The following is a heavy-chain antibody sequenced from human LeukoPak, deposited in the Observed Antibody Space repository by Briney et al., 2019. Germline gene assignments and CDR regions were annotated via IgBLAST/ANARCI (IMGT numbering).Heavy chain of an antibody. CDR1: GGSIRSYY. CDR2: SSYSGAT. J-gene: IGHJ5*02. D-gene: IGHD3-3*01. CDR3: ARDRVAGWSDP. Sequence: PSETLSLTCTVSGGSIRSYYWSWIRQPPGKGLEWIGYSSYSGATNYNPSLKSRVTISVDTTKNQFSLRMSSVTAADTAVYYCARDRVAGWSDPWGQGTLVTVSS. V-gene: IGHV4-59*01.